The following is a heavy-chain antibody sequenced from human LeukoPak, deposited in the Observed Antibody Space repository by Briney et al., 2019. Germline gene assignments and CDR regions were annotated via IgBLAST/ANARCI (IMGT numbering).Heavy chain of an antibody. CDR1: GFTFSSYA. CDR3: AQRPDSSGYYDY. D-gene: IGHD3-22*01. V-gene: IGHV3-23*01. Sequence: PGGSLRLSCAASGFTFSSYAMSWVRQAPGKGLEWVSDISGSGGSTYYADSVKGRFTISRDNSKNTLYLQMNILRAEDTAVYYCAQRPDSSGYYDYWGQGTLVTVSS. J-gene: IGHJ4*02. CDR2: ISGSGGST.